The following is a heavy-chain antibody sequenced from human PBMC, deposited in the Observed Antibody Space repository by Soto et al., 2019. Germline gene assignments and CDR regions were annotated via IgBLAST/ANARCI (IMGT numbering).Heavy chain of an antibody. CDR3: ARGRVYTAMVKYYYYGMDV. Sequence: SETLSLTCTVSGGSISSSSYYWGWIRQPPGKGLEWIGEINHSGSTNYNPSLKSRVTISVDTSKNQFSLKLSSVTAADTAVYYCARGRVYTAMVKYYYYGMDVWGQGTTVTVSS. J-gene: IGHJ6*02. CDR1: GGSISSSSYY. D-gene: IGHD5-18*01. V-gene: IGHV4-39*07. CDR2: INHSGST.